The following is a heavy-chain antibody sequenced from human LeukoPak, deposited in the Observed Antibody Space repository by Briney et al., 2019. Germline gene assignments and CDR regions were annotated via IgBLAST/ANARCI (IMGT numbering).Heavy chain of an antibody. D-gene: IGHD4-17*01. V-gene: IGHV3-30-3*01. J-gene: IGHJ3*02. CDR3: ERDYGDYGGTFDI. CDR1: GFTFSSFV. CDR2: ISYDGSNK. Sequence: QPGGSLRHSCAASGFTFSSFVIHWVRQAPGKALEWVAVISYDGSNKYYADSVNGRFTISRDNSKNTLYLQMNSLRPEDTAVYYCERDYGDYGGTFDIWGRGTMVTVSS.